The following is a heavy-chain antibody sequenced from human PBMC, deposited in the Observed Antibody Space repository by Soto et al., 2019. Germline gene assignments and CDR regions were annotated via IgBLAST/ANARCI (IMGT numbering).Heavy chain of an antibody. CDR1: GGSISSGGYS. CDR3: ASGPIADYPDGFDY. V-gene: IGHV4-30-2*01. CDR2: IYHSGST. D-gene: IGHD4-17*01. Sequence: QLQLQESGSGLVKPSQTLSLTCAVSGGSISSGGYSWSWIRQPPGKGLEWIGYIYHSGSTYYNPSLKSRVTISVDRSKNQFSLKLSSVTAAATAVYYFASGPIADYPDGFDYWCQGTLVPVSS. J-gene: IGHJ4*02.